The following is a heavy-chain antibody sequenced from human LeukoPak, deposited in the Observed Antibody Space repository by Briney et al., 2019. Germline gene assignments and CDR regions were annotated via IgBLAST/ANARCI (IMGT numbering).Heavy chain of an antibody. D-gene: IGHD3-10*01. CDR3: AKAGREARGVIKLYYYGMDV. Sequence: PGGSLRLSCAASGFTFSSYGMHWVRQAPGKGLEWVAFIRYDGSNKYYADSVKGRFTISRDNSKNTLYLQMNSLRAEDTAVYYCAKAGREARGVIKLYYYGMDVWGQGTTVTVSS. CDR1: GFTFSSYG. CDR2: IRYDGSNK. J-gene: IGHJ6*02. V-gene: IGHV3-30*02.